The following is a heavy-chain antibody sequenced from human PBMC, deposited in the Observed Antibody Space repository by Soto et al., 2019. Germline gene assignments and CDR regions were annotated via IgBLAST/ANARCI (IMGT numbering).Heavy chain of an antibody. Sequence: SETLSLTCSVSGGSISSGGYYWSWIRQHPGKGLEWIGYIYDSGSTYYNPSLKSRVTISVDTSKNQFSLKLSSVAAADTAVYYCARGDSSSWYCFDPWGQGTLVTVSS. J-gene: IGHJ5*02. CDR2: IYDSGST. V-gene: IGHV4-31*03. CDR3: ARGDSSSWYCFDP. D-gene: IGHD6-13*01. CDR1: GGSISSGGYY.